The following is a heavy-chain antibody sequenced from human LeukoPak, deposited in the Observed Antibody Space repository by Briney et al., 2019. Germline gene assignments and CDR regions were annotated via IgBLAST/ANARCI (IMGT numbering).Heavy chain of an antibody. D-gene: IGHD1-14*01. CDR1: GDTLTELS. CDR3: AKPTHARGGPWFDP. Sequence: ASVKVSCKDSGDTLTELSMHWVRQAPGKGLEWMGGFDPKDAETIYAQKFKGRVTMTEDTSSDTAYMELNSLRSEEPAVYYCAKPTHARGGPWFDPWGQGALVTVSS. CDR2: FDPKDAET. J-gene: IGHJ5*02. V-gene: IGHV1-24*01.